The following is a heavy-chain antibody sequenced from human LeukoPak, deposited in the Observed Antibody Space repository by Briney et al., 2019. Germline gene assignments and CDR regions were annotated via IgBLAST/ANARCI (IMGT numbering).Heavy chain of an antibody. Sequence: GGSLRLSCAASGFTFSSYGMHWVRQAPGKGLEWVSYISSSGSTIYYADSVKGRFTISRDNSKNTLYLRMNSLRAEDTAVYYCATNYYDSSGYSIAEYFQHWGQGTLVTVSS. J-gene: IGHJ1*01. V-gene: IGHV3-48*01. CDR2: ISSSGSTI. CDR3: ATNYYDSSGYSIAEYFQH. D-gene: IGHD3-22*01. CDR1: GFTFSSYG.